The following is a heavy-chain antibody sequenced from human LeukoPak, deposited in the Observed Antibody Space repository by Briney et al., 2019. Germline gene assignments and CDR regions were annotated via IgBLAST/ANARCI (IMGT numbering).Heavy chain of an antibody. CDR1: GFTFSSYG. J-gene: IGHJ4*02. CDR2: IRYDGSNK. Sequence: GGSLRLSCAASGFTFSSYGMHWVRQAPGKGLEWVAFIRYDGSNKYYADSVKGRFTISRDNSKSTLYLQMNSLRADDTAVYYCARRAGAYSHPYDYWGQGTLVTVSS. V-gene: IGHV3-30*02. D-gene: IGHD4/OR15-4a*01. CDR3: ARRAGAYSHPYDY.